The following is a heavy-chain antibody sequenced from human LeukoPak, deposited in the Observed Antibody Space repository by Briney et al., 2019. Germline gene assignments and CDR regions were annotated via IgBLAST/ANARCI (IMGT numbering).Heavy chain of an antibody. D-gene: IGHD2-2*01. CDR3: AMDTHAGTIPGWFDP. V-gene: IGHV3-66*01. J-gene: IGHJ5*02. CDR2: LYIDGST. CDR1: GFTVSSNY. Sequence: PGESLRLSCAASGFTVSSNYMSWVRQSPGRGLGCVAVLYIDGSTYYTDSVKDRFTISRDNPKNTLFLQMNTLRVDDTAVYYCAMDTHAGTIPGWFDPRSQGTLVTVSS.